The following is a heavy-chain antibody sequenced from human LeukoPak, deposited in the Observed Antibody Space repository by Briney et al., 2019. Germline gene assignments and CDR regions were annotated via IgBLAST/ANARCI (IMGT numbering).Heavy chain of an antibody. CDR3: ARGDIVVLPAGIPHNWFDP. V-gene: IGHV1-46*01. CDR1: GYTFTSYY. Sequence: ASVKVSCKASGYTFTSYYMHWVRQAPGQGLEWMGIINPSGGSTSYAQKFQGRVTMTRDTSISTAYMELSRLRSDDTAVYYCARGDIVVLPAGIPHNWFDPWGQGTLVTVSS. CDR2: INPSGGST. D-gene: IGHD2-2*02. J-gene: IGHJ5*02.